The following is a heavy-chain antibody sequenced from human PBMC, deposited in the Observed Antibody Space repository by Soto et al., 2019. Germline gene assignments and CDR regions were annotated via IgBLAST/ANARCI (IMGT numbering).Heavy chain of an antibody. V-gene: IGHV3-64*01. D-gene: IGHD1-7*01. CDR1: GFTFSSYD. Sequence: EVQLAESGGGMVQPGGSLRLSCVASGFTFSSYDMHWVRQAPGKGLEYVSSISSNGGTTYYGNSVKGRFTISRDNSKNTLYLQMGSLRAEDMAVYYCVRRVSGNYDYWGQGXLVTVSS. CDR2: ISSNGGTT. J-gene: IGHJ4*02. CDR3: VRRVSGNYDY.